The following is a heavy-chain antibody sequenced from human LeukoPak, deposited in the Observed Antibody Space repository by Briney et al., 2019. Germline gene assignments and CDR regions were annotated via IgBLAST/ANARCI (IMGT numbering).Heavy chain of an antibody. CDR3: TRDLGFSSCLYRLPVY. V-gene: IGHV4-34*01. CDR1: GGSLSGYY. D-gene: IGHD3-16*01. CDR2: IHQTGKT. Sequence: SETLSLTCAVSGGSLSGYYWSWIRQTSGKGLEWIGEIHQTGKTNYNPSLKSRVTISVDTSKKQFFLKLTSVTAADTAVYYCTRDLGFSSCLYRLPVYWGQGTLVTVSS. J-gene: IGHJ4*02.